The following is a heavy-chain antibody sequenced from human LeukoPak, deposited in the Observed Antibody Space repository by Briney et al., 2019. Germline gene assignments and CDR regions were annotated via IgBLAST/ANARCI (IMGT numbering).Heavy chain of an antibody. CDR1: GFTVSSNY. Sequence: GGSLRLSCAASGFTVSSNYMNWVRQAPEKGLEWVSVTYSGGSTYYADSVKGRFTISRDNSKNTLYLQMNSLRAEDTAVYYCARDASVAGTHYYGMDVWGQGTTVTVSS. J-gene: IGHJ6*02. V-gene: IGHV3-66*02. D-gene: IGHD6-19*01. CDR3: ARDASVAGTHYYGMDV. CDR2: TYSGGST.